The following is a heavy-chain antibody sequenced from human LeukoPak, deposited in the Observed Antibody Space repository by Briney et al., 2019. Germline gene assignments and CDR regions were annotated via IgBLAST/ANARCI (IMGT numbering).Heavy chain of an antibody. CDR1: GGSFSGYY. V-gene: IGHV4-34*01. CDR3: ARGAPSVVLAALNWFDP. Sequence: ASETLSLTCAVYGGSFSGYYWSWIRQPPGKGLEWIGEINHSGSTNYNPSLKSRVTISVDTSKNQFSLKLSSVTAADTAVYYCARGAPSVVLAALNWFDPWGQGTLVTVSS. D-gene: IGHD2-2*01. CDR2: INHSGST. J-gene: IGHJ5*02.